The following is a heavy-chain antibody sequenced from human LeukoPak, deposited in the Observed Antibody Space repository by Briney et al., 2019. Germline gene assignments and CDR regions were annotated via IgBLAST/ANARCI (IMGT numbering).Heavy chain of an antibody. CDR3: ARVSWPDSFDI. CDR1: GFIFSDYY. Sequence: GGSLRLSCAASGFIFSDYYMSWIRQAPGKGLEWVSYISSSGSTIYYADSVKGRFTISRDNAKNSLYLQMNSLRAEDTAVYYCARVSWPDSFDIWGQGTMVTVSS. CDR2: ISSSGSTI. V-gene: IGHV3-11*01. J-gene: IGHJ3*02. D-gene: IGHD5-24*01.